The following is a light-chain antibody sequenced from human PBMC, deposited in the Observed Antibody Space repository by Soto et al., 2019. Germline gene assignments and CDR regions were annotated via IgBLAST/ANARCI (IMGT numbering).Light chain of an antibody. CDR2: LGS. CDR3: MQALQTSYT. CDR1: QSLLHSNGYNY. Sequence: DIVMTQSPLSLPVTPGEPASISCRSSQSLLHSNGYNYLDWYLQKPGQSPQLLIYLGSNRASGVPDRFSGSGSGTDFTLKISRVEAEDVGVYYCMQALQTSYTFGQGTKREIK. J-gene: IGKJ2*01. V-gene: IGKV2-28*01.